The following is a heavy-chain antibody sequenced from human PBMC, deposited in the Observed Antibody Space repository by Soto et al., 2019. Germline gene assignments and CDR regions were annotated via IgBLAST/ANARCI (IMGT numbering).Heavy chain of an antibody. CDR2: LNGDGSST. CDR3: ARGSYGAYYLDY. D-gene: IGHD3-10*01. CDR1: GFTFSSHW. J-gene: IGHJ4*02. V-gene: IGHV3-74*01. Sequence: EVQLVESGGDLVQSGGSLRLSCVASGFTFSSHWIHWVRQGPGKGLVWVSRLNGDGSSTNYADSVKGRFTISRDNAKNTVYLQMSSLRAEDTAVYFCARGSYGAYYLDYWGQGALVTVSS.